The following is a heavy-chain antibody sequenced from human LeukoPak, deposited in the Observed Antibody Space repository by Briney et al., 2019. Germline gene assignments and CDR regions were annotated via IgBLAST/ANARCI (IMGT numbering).Heavy chain of an antibody. V-gene: IGHV3-74*01. CDR2: INSDGRIT. J-gene: IGHJ3*02. CDR1: GFTFSSYW. D-gene: IGHD2-2*01. Sequence: GGSLRLSCVASGFTFSSYWRHWVRQVPGKGPVWVSRINSDGRITSYADSVKGRFTISRDNAKNTLYLQMNSLRAEDTAAYSCARVGVPQYAFDIWGQGTWVTVSS. CDR3: ARVGVPQYAFDI.